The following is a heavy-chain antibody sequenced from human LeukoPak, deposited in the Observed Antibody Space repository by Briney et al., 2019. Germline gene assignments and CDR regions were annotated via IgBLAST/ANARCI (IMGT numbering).Heavy chain of an antibody. V-gene: IGHV1-46*01. CDR3: ASVGQLLFFDY. CDR2: INPSGGST. CDR1: GYTFSSYY. D-gene: IGHD2-2*01. J-gene: IGHJ4*02. Sequence: ASVKVSCKASGYTFSSYYMHWIRQDPRHGLEWLGIINPSGGSTDYAQKLQGRVTMTTDTSTSTAYMELRSLRSDDTAVYYCASVGQLLFFDYWGQGTLVTVSS.